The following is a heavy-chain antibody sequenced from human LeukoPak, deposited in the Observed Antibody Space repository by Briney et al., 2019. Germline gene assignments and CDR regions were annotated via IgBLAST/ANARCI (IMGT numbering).Heavy chain of an antibody. CDR2: INHSGST. CDR3: TRMEESGSYPFDY. CDR1: GFTFSSYS. V-gene: IGHV4-34*01. J-gene: IGHJ4*02. D-gene: IGHD1-26*01. Sequence: PGGSLRLSCAAYGFTFSSYSMNWIRQPPGKGREWIGEINHSGSTNYNPSLKSRVTISVDTSKNQFSLKLSSVTAADTAVYYCTRMEESGSYPFDYWGQGTLVTVSS.